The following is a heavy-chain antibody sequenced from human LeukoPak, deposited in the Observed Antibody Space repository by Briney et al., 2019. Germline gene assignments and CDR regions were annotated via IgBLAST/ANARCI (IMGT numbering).Heavy chain of an antibody. D-gene: IGHD3-22*01. J-gene: IGHJ4*02. CDR1: GFTFSSYW. CDR3: ARDGYYYDSSGYYYYFDY. Sequence: GGSLRLSCGASGFTFSSYWMSWVRQAPGKGLEWVANMNQDGSERYYVDSVKGRFTISRDNAKNSLYLQMNSLRAEDTAVYYCARDGYYYDSSGYYYYFDYWGQGTLVTVSS. CDR2: MNQDGSER. V-gene: IGHV3-7*05.